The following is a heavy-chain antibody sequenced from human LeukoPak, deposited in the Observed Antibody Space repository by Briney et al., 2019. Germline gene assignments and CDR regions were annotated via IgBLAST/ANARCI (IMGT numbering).Heavy chain of an antibody. CDR3: ARDPTDWWSRSGWYFDL. Sequence: PGGSLRLSCVASAFTFSSYSMNWVGQAPGKGLEWVSSISTSSTFIYYADSVKGRFTISRDNAKNSLYLQMNSPRAEDTAVYYCARDPTDWWSRSGWYFDLWGRGTLVTVSS. D-gene: IGHD2-8*02. J-gene: IGHJ2*01. CDR1: AFTFSSYS. CDR2: ISTSSTFI. V-gene: IGHV3-21*01.